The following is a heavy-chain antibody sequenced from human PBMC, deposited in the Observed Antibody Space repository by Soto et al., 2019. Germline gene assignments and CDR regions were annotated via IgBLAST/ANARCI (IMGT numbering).Heavy chain of an antibody. V-gene: IGHV3-23*01. Sequence: GGSLRLSCAASGFPFSSYAMTWVRQAPGKGLEWVSGISGSGGTTYYADSVKGRFTISRDNSKNTLYLQMNSLRAEDTAVYYCAKDQWFGSSSHYYYGMDVWGQGTTVTVSS. D-gene: IGHD6-6*01. CDR3: AKDQWFGSSSHYYYGMDV. CDR1: GFPFSSYA. CDR2: ISGSGGTT. J-gene: IGHJ6*02.